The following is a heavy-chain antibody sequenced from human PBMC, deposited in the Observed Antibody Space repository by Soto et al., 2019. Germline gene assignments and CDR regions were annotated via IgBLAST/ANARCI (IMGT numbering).Heavy chain of an antibody. Sequence: SETLSLTCSVSADSFSKYYWTWIRQPPGEGLEWIGYIYFNGNTNYNPSLKGRVTIPIDTSKKQFSLNLSSVTAADTAVYYCASVTFGGVVLAHWGQGTLVTVSS. D-gene: IGHD3-16*01. V-gene: IGHV4-59*01. CDR2: IYFNGNT. CDR1: ADSFSKYY. CDR3: ASVTFGGVVLAH. J-gene: IGHJ4*02.